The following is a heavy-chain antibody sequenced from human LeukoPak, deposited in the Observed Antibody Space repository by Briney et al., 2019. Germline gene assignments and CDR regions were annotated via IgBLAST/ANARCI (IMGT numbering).Heavy chain of an antibody. D-gene: IGHD3-10*01. Sequence: ASVKVSCKASGGTFSSYAISWVRQAPGQGLEWMGGIFPIFGTANYAQKFQGRVTITTDESTSTAYMELSSLRSEDTAVYYCARDNTMVRGVTYNWFDPWGQGTLVTVSS. V-gene: IGHV1-69*05. CDR1: GGTFSSYA. CDR3: ARDNTMVRGVTYNWFDP. J-gene: IGHJ5*02. CDR2: IFPIFGTA.